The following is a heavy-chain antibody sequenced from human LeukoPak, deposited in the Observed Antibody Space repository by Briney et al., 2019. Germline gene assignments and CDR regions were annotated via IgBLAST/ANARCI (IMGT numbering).Heavy chain of an antibody. Sequence: SETQSLTCTVSGGSISSSSYYWGWIRQPPGKGLEWIGSIYYSGSTYYNPSLKSRVTISVDTSKNQFSLKLSSVTAADTAVYYCARDLGGDWGFDYWGQGTLVTVSS. CDR2: IYYSGST. CDR3: ARDLGGDWGFDY. V-gene: IGHV4-39*07. J-gene: IGHJ4*02. D-gene: IGHD2-21*02. CDR1: GGSISSSSYY.